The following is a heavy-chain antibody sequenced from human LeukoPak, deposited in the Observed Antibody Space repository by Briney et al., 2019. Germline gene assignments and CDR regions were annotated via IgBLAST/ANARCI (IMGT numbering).Heavy chain of an antibody. D-gene: IGHD3-22*01. Sequence: ASVKVSCKASGYTFTGYYIHWVRQAPGRGLEWMGWINPNSGGTNYAQKFQGRVTMTRDTSISTAYMELSRLRSDDTAVYYCSMIVVATDAFDIWGQGTMVTVSS. CDR3: SMIVVATDAFDI. J-gene: IGHJ3*02. V-gene: IGHV1-2*02. CDR1: GYTFTGYY. CDR2: INPNSGGT.